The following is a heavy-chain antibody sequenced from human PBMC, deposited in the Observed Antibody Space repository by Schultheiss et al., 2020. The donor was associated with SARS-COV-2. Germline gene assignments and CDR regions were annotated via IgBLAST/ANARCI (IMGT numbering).Heavy chain of an antibody. J-gene: IGHJ6*02. V-gene: IGHV1-8*01. CDR2: MNPNSGNT. CDR3: AREQGVIAAAGYNGMDV. CDR1: GYTFTSYD. Sequence: ASVKVSCKASGYTFTSYDINWVRQATGQGLEWMGWMNPNSGNTGYAQKFQGRVTMTTDTSTSTAYMELRSLRSDDTAVYYCAREQGVIAAAGYNGMDVWGQGTTVTVSS. D-gene: IGHD6-13*01.